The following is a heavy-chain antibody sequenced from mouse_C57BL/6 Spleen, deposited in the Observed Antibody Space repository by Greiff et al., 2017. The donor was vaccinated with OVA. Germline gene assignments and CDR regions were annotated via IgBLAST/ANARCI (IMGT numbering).Heavy chain of an antibody. CDR2: IRSKSNNYAT. Sequence: DVKLQESGGGLVQPKGSLKLSCAASGFSFNTYAMNWVRQAPGKGLEWVARIRSKSNNYATYYADSVKDRFTISRDDSESMLYLQMNNLKSEDTAMYYCVRQGYSNYEDAMDYWGQGTSVTVSS. D-gene: IGHD2-5*01. CDR3: VRQGYSNYEDAMDY. CDR1: GFSFNTYA. J-gene: IGHJ4*01. V-gene: IGHV10-1*01.